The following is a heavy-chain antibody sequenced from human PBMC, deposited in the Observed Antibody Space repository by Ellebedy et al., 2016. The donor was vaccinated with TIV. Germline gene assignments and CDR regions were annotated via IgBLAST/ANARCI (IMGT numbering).Heavy chain of an antibody. J-gene: IGHJ4*02. V-gene: IGHV3-30-3*01. CDR1: GFTFSSYA. Sequence: GESLKISXAASGFTFSSYAMHWVRQAPGKGLEWVAVISYDGSNKYYADSVKGRFTISRDNAKNSLYLQMNSLRVEDTAVYYCARDLSEGSTSWAPLNYWGQGTLVTVSS. CDR2: ISYDGSNK. D-gene: IGHD2-2*01. CDR3: ARDLSEGSTSWAPLNY.